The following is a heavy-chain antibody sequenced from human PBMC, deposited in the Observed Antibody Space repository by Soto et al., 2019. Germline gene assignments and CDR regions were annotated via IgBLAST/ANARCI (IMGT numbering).Heavy chain of an antibody. Sequence: ASVKVSCKASGYTFTSYDINWVRQATGQGLEWMGWMNPNSGNTGYAQKFQGRVTMTRNTSISTAYMELSSLRSEDTAVYYCARQQWLVRDYYYGMDVWGQGTTVTVSS. CDR2: MNPNSGNT. CDR3: ARQQWLVRDYYYGMDV. V-gene: IGHV1-8*01. CDR1: GYTFTSYD. J-gene: IGHJ6*02. D-gene: IGHD6-19*01.